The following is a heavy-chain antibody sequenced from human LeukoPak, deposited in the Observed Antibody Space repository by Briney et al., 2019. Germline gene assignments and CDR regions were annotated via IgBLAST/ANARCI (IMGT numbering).Heavy chain of an antibody. V-gene: IGHV3-48*01. J-gene: IGHJ6*03. Sequence: PGGSLRLSCAASGFTFSSYSMNWVRQAPGKGREGVSYISSSSTTIYYADSVKGRFTISRDNAKNSLYLQMNSLRAEDTAVYYCARGIAAARIYYYYMDVWGKGTTVTVSS. D-gene: IGHD6-13*01. CDR1: GFTFSSYS. CDR3: ARGIAAARIYYYYMDV. CDR2: ISSSSTTI.